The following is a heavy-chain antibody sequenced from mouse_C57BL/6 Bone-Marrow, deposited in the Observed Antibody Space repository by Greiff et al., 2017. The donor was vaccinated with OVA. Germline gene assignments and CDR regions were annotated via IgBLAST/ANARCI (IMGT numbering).Heavy chain of an antibody. J-gene: IGHJ3*01. CDR3: ARSDYGNYEWFAY. CDR2: IYPGSGSP. V-gene: IGHV1-55*01. CDR1: GYTFTSYW. D-gene: IGHD2-1*01. Sequence: QVQLQQPGAELVKPGASVKMSCKASGYTFTSYWITWVKQRPGQGLVWIGDIYPGSGSPTSNEKFKGKATLTVDTSSSTAYMQLSRLTSEDSAVYYCARSDYGNYEWFAYWGQGTLVTVSA.